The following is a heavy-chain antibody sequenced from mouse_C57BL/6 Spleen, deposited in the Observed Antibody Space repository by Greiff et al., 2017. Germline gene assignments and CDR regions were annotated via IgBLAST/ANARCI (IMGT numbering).Heavy chain of an antibody. Sequence: VQLQQSGPGLVQPSQCLSITCTVPGFSFTSYGVHWVRQSPGKGLEWLGVIWSDGSTDYNAAFISRLSISKDNSKSQVFFKMNSLQADDTAIYYCARYSSGYEYAMDYWGQGTTVSVSS. CDR1: GFSFTSYG. CDR3: ARYSSGYEYAMDY. V-gene: IGHV2-2*01. J-gene: IGHJ4*01. D-gene: IGHD3-1*01. CDR2: IWSDGST.